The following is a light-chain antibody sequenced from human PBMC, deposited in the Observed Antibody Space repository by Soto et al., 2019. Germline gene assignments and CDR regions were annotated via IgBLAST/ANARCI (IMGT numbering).Light chain of an antibody. CDR1: QSVSSN. V-gene: IGKV3-20*01. CDR3: QQYGSSPTWT. J-gene: IGKJ1*01. CDR2: GAS. Sequence: EIVMTQSPATLSVSPGERATVSCRASQSVSSNLAWYQQKPGQAPRLLIYGASTRATGIPDRFSGSGSGTDFTLTISRLEPADSAVYYCQQYGSSPTWTFGQGTKVDIK.